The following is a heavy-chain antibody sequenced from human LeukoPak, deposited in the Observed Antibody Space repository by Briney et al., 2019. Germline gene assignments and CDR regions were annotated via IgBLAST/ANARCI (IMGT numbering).Heavy chain of an antibody. J-gene: IGHJ5*02. Sequence: QTGGSLRLSCAASGFTFSSYGMHWVRQAPGKGLEWVAVIWYDGSNKYYADSVKGRFTISRDNSKNTLYLQMNSLRAEDTAIYYCAGIVGATGEKWFDPWGQGTLVTVSS. V-gene: IGHV3-33*01. CDR3: AGIVGATGEKWFDP. CDR2: IWYDGSNK. CDR1: GFTFSSYG. D-gene: IGHD1-26*01.